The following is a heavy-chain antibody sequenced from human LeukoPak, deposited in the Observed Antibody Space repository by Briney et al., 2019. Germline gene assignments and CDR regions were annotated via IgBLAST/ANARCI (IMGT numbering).Heavy chain of an antibody. CDR2: IYYSGST. D-gene: IGHD6-13*01. Sequence: SDILSLTCTVSGGSISSVGDYWSWIRQHPGKGLECIGYIYYSGSTYYNPSLKSRVTISVDTSKNQFSLKLSTVTAADTAVYYCARSQRRLAAAFGYWGQGTLVTVSS. CDR3: ARSQRRLAAAFGY. V-gene: IGHV4-31*03. J-gene: IGHJ4*02. CDR1: GGSISSVGDY.